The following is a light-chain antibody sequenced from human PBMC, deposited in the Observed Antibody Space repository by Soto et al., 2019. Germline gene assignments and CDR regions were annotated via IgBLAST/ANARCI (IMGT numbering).Light chain of an antibody. CDR1: QSISSC. Sequence: HMLPSPATLSASVGDRVPITCRASQSISSCLAWYQQKPGKAPKLLIYDASSLETGVPSRFSGSGSGTEFTLTISSLQPDDFATYYCQQYNSYWITFGQGTRLEIK. CDR3: QQYNSYWIT. J-gene: IGKJ5*01. V-gene: IGKV1-5*01. CDR2: DAS.